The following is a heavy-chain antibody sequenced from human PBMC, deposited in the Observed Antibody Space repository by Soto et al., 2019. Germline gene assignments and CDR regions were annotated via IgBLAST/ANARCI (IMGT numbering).Heavy chain of an antibody. D-gene: IGHD5-12*01. J-gene: IGHJ4*02. CDR2: ISYDGSNK. CDR1: GFTFSSYG. CDR3: AKDLSLDGYNSGGDY. V-gene: IGHV3-30*18. Sequence: GGSLRLSCAASGFTFSSYGMHWVRQAPGKGLEWVAVISYDGSNKYYADSVKGRFTISRDNSKNTLYLQMNSLRAEDTAVYYCAKDLSLDGYNSGGDYWGQGTLVTVSS.